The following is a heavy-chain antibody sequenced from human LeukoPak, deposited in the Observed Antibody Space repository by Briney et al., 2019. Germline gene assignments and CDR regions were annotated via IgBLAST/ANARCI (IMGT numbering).Heavy chain of an antibody. Sequence: ASVKVSCKASGFTFTSSAVQWVRQARGQRLEWIGWIVVGSGNTNYAQKFQERVTITRDMSTSLVYMELSSLRSEDTAVYYCAAEAAYYYDSRDAFDVWGQGTMITVSS. D-gene: IGHD3-22*01. CDR1: GFTFTSSA. CDR2: IVVGSGNT. CDR3: AAEAAYYYDSRDAFDV. J-gene: IGHJ3*01. V-gene: IGHV1-58*01.